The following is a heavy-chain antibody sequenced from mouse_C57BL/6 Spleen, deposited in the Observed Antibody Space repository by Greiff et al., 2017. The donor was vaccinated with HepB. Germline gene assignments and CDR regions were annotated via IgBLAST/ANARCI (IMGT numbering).Heavy chain of an antibody. D-gene: IGHD3-1*01. CDR1: GYTFTSYW. CDR3: ARSGGSSGFEAY. J-gene: IGHJ3*01. V-gene: IGHV1-69*01. Sequence: VQLQQPGAELVMPGASVKLSCKASGYTFTSYWMHWVKQRPGQGLEWIGEIDPSDSYTNYNQKFKGKSTLTVDKSSSTAYMQLGSLTSEDSAVYYCARSGGSSGFEAYWGQGTLVTVSA. CDR2: IDPSDSYT.